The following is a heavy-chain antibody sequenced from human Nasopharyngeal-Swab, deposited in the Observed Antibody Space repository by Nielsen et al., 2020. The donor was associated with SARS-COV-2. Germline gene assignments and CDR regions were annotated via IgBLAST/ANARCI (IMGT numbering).Heavy chain of an antibody. CDR1: GFTFSSYA. CDR3: GRGGKLGALDI. D-gene: IGHD3-16*01. Sequence: GESLKISCVASGFTFSSYAMSWVRQAPGKGLNWVSAISGAGSSTYYADSVKGRFTISRDNAKNSLELQMNSLRVEDTAVYYCGRGGKLGALDIWGQGTMVTVSS. J-gene: IGHJ3*02. CDR2: ISGAGSST. V-gene: IGHV3-23*01.